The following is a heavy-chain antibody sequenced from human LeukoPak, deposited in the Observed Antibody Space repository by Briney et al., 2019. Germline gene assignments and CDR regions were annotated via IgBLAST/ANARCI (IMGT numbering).Heavy chain of an antibody. CDR2: MNPNNGNT. V-gene: IGHV1-8*01. J-gene: IGHJ6*02. CDR3: ARLASSSWPLYYYYGMDV. CDR1: GYTFTSYD. Sequence: GASVKVSCKASGYTFTSYDINWVGQATGEGREWMGWMNPNNGNTGYAQQFQGRVTMTRRASISTAYVELSSLRSEDTAVYYCARLASSSWPLYYYYGMDVWGQGTTVTVCS. D-gene: IGHD6-13*01.